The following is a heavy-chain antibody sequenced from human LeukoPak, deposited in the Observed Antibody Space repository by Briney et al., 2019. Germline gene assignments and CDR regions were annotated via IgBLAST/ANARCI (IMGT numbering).Heavy chain of an antibody. CDR3: ARGSGYAPSKWFDP. V-gene: IGHV5-51*01. D-gene: IGHD6-25*01. J-gene: IGHJ5*02. CDR1: GYNFASYW. CDR2: IYPGDADT. Sequence: GESLRISCKGSGYNFASYWIGWVRQMPGEGLEWMGTIYPGDADTRYSPSFQGQVTISADKSISTAYLQWSSLSASDTAMYYCARGSGYAPSKWFDPWGQGTQVTVSS.